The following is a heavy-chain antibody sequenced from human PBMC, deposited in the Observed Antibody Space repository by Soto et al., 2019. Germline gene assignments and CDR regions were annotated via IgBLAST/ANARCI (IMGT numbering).Heavy chain of an antibody. CDR1: GFTFSSYS. V-gene: IGHV3-48*02. CDR2: ISSSSSTI. D-gene: IGHD3-16*01. Sequence: GGSLRLSCAASGFTFSSYSMNWVRQAPGKGLEWVSYISSSSSTIYYADSVKGRFTISRDNAKNSLYLQMNSLRDEDTAVYYCARDALGFGGSSRSGSMDNHAVFVYWGQGTLVTVSS. CDR3: ARDALGFGGSSRSGSMDNHAVFVY. J-gene: IGHJ4*02.